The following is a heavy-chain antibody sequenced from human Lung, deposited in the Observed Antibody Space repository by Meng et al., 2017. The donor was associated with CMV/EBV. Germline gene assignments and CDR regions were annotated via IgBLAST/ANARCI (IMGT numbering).Heavy chain of an antibody. CDR2: IIPMRTTT. CDR1: GDTFSKYV. D-gene: IGHD3-3*01. J-gene: IGHJ6*02. CDR3: VTSEEFYRFRSGREWYYHYGLDV. V-gene: IGHV1-69*10. Sequence: SVKVSCKASGDTFSKYVTSWVRHDPGQGLEWRGGIIPMRTTTNYAQRFQGRVTITADMPAATVYMELSSLRCEDTAVYYCVTSEEFYRFRSGREWYYHYGLDVWGPGTTVTVSS.